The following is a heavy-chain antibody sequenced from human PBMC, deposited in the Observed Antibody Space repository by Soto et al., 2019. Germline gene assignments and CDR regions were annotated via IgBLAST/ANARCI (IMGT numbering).Heavy chain of an antibody. V-gene: IGHV4-59*01. J-gene: IGHJ5*02. Sequence: TSETLSLTCTVSGGSITRDYWTWIRQPPGKGLEWIGYIYYSGGTTYNPTSYYPSLKSRVTISLDTSKNLFSLKLSTVTAADTAVYYCAGKGNGFDPWGQGTLVTVSS. CDR2: IYYSGGT. CDR1: GGSITRDY. CDR3: AGKGNGFDP.